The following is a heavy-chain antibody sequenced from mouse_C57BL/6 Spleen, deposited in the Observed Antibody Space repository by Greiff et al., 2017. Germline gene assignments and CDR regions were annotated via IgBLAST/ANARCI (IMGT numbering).Heavy chain of an antibody. CDR2: IDPSDSYT. D-gene: IGHD2-5*01. J-gene: IGHJ2*01. CDR3: ARPSYSIFLFDY. V-gene: IGHV1-59*01. Sequence: QVQLQQPGAELVRPGTSVKLSCKASGYTFTSYWMHWVKQRPGQGLEWIGAIDPSDSYTNYNQKFKGKATLTVDTSSSTAYMQLSSLTSEDSAVYYCARPSYSIFLFDYWGQGTTLTVSS. CDR1: GYTFTSYW.